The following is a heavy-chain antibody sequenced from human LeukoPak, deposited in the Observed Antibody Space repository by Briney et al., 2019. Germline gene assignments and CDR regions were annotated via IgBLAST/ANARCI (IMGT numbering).Heavy chain of an antibody. CDR3: AREGGPYRPLDY. CDR1: GGSISNTNW. J-gene: IGHJ4*02. Sequence: SGTLSLTCGVSGGSISNTNWWSWVRQPPGKGLEWIGEVDLLGRTNYNPSLKSRVAISVDKSENHISLWLTSVTAADTAVYYCAREGGPYRPLDYSGQGTLVTVSS. V-gene: IGHV4-4*02. CDR2: VDLLGRT.